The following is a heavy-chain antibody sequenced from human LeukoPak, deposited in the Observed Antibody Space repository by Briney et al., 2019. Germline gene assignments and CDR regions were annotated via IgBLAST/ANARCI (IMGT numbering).Heavy chain of an antibody. CDR3: ATELYSNCNT. CDR2: INPSGGST. D-gene: IGHD4-11*01. J-gene: IGHJ5*02. Sequence: ASVQVSFQAPGYTFTSYYMHWVRPAPGQGLEWMGIINPSGGSTSYAQKFQGRVTMTRDMSTSTVYMELSSLRSEDSAVYYFATELYSNCNTWGQGDLFTASS. CDR1: GYTFTSYY. V-gene: IGHV1-46*01.